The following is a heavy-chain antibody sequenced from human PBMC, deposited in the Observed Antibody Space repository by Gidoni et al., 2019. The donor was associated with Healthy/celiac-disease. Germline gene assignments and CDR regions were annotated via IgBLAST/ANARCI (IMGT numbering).Heavy chain of an antibody. CDR3: ARDLCRQLDYYGMDV. CDR1: GFTFSSYS. J-gene: IGHJ6*02. V-gene: IGHV3-21*01. CDR2: ISSSSSYI. D-gene: IGHD6-6*01. Sequence: EVQLVVSGGGLVTPGGSLRLSCAASGFTFSSYSMNWVRQAPGKGLEWVSAISSSSSYIYDADSVKGRFTISRDNAKNSLYLQMNSLRAEDTAVYYCARDLCRQLDYYGMDVWGQGTTVTVSS.